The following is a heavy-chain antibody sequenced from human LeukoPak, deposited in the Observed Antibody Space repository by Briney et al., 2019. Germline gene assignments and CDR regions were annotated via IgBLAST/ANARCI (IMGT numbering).Heavy chain of an antibody. J-gene: IGHJ4*02. CDR3: AREAGMGAGEYYFDY. CDR2: ISSSSSYI. D-gene: IGHD1-26*01. Sequence: PGGSLRLPCAASGFTFSSYSMNWVRQAPGKGLEWVSSISSSSSYIYYADSVKGRFTISRDNAKNSLYLQMNSLRAEDTAVYYCAREAGMGAGEYYFDYWGQGTLVTVSS. V-gene: IGHV3-21*01. CDR1: GFTFSSYS.